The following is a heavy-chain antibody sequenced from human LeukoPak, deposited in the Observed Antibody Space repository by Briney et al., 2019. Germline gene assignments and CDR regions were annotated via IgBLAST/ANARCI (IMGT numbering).Heavy chain of an antibody. Sequence: GGSLRLSCAASGFTFSSYGMHWVRQAPGKGLEWVAVISYDGSNKYYADSVKGRFTISRDNSKNTLYLQMNSLRAEDTAVYYCAKDRMLSTMIVVLDWGQGTLVTVSS. CDR3: AKDRMLSTMIVVLD. CDR1: GFTFSSYG. CDR2: ISYDGSNK. J-gene: IGHJ4*02. V-gene: IGHV3-30*18. D-gene: IGHD3-22*01.